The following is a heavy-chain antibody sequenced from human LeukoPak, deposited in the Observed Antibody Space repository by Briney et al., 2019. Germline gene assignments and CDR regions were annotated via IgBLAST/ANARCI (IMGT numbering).Heavy chain of an antibody. V-gene: IGHV3-23*01. D-gene: IGHD4/OR15-4a*01. CDR1: GVGYESRA. CDR2: ISGSGVNT. Sequence: ALTLRLSCEAPGVGYESRARKSVHQDKRKGLEWVLGISGSGVNTYYADSVKGRFTISRDNSKNTLYLQLNSLRGEDTAIYYCARDTSYNYGAHAMDVWGQGTTVTVSS. J-gene: IGHJ6*02. CDR3: ARDTSYNYGAHAMDV.